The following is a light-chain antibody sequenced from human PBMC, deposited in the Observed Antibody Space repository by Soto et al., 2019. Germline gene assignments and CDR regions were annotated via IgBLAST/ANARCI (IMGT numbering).Light chain of an antibody. CDR1: QGISSY. CDR2: RAS. V-gene: IGKV1-9*01. J-gene: IGKJ5*01. Sequence: DILLTQSPASLSSSVGDRVTITFRASQGISSYLAWYQQKPGKAPKLLIYRASTLHSGVPSRFSGSGSATDFTLTISRLEPEDVAPYYCQQFNSSPITFGRGTRLEIK. CDR3: QQFNSSPIT.